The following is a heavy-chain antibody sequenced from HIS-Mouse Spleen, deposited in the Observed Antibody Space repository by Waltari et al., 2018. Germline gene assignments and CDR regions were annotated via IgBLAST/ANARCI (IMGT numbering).Heavy chain of an antibody. CDR2: INPNSGGT. CDR3: AREGDYGDYYYYGMDV. Sequence: QVQLVQSGAEVKKPGASVKVSCKASGYTFTGYYMHWVRQAPGQGLEWMGGINPNSGGTNYAQKSQGRVTMTRDTSISTAYMELSRLRSDDTAVYYCAREGDYGDYYYYGMDVWGQGTTVTVSS. V-gene: IGHV1-2*02. J-gene: IGHJ6*02. CDR1: GYTFTGYY. D-gene: IGHD4-17*01.